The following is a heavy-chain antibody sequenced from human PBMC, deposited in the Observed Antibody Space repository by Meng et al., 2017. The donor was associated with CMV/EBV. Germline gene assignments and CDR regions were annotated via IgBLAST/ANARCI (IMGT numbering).Heavy chain of an antibody. CDR1: GFHFDSYG. CDR2: INWNDGSA. J-gene: IGHJ4*02. D-gene: IGHD6-19*01. CDR3: ARGRAAAVALFDY. Sequence: AASGFHFDSYGMGWVRQARQKGLGWVAGINWNDGSARYADSVKGRFTISRDNAKNSLYLQMNSLRAEDTALYHCARGRAAAVALFDYWGQGTLVTVSS. V-gene: IGHV3-20*01.